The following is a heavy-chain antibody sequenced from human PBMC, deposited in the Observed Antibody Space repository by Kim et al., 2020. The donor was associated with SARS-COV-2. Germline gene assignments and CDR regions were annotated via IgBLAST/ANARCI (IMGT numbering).Heavy chain of an antibody. CDR2: ISGSGGST. Sequence: GGSLRLSCAASGFTFSSYAMSWVRQAPGKGLEWVSAISGSGGSTYYADSVKGRFTISRDNSKNTLYLQMNSLRAEDTAVYYCAKDSSGYDYVWGSYRYPFDYWGQGTLVTVSS. V-gene: IGHV3-23*01. D-gene: IGHD3-16*02. CDR3: AKDSSGYDYVWGSYRYPFDY. CDR1: GFTFSSYA. J-gene: IGHJ4*02.